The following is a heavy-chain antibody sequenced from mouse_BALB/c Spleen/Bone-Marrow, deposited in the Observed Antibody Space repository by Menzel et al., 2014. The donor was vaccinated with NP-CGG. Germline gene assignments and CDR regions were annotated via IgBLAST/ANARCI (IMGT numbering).Heavy chain of an antibody. CDR2: INPDSSTI. CDR3: ARMHYYGYVAY. V-gene: IGHV4-1*02. D-gene: IGHD1-2*01. CDR1: GFDFSRYW. Sequence: VQLKESGGGLVQHGGSLKLSCAASGFDFSRYWMSWVRQAPGKGLEWIGEINPDSSTINYTPSLKDKFIISRDNAKNTLYLQMSKVRSEDTALYYCARMHYYGYVAYWGQGTLVTVSA. J-gene: IGHJ3*01.